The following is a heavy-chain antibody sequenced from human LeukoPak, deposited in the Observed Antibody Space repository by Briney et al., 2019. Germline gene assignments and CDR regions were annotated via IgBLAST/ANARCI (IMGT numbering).Heavy chain of an antibody. V-gene: IGHV4-31*03. CDR2: IYYSGST. Sequence: SETLSLTCTVSGGSISSGGYYWSWIRQHPGKGLEWIGYIYYSGSTYYNPSLKSRVTISVDTSKNQFSLKLSSVTAADTAVYYSARVVHCYGMDVWGQGTTVTVSS. CDR3: ARVVHCYGMDV. CDR1: GGSISSGGYY. J-gene: IGHJ6*02.